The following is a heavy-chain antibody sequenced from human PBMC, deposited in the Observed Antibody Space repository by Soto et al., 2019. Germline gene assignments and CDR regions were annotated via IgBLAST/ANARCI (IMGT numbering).Heavy chain of an antibody. CDR3: ARLNSGSYYSEMYNWFDP. Sequence: SETLSLTCTVSGGSISSSSYYWGWIRQPPGKGLEWIGSIYYSGSTYYNPSLKSRVTISVDTSKNQFSLKLSSVTAADTAVYYCARLNSGSYYSEMYNWFDPWSQGTLVTVSS. V-gene: IGHV4-39*01. CDR2: IYYSGST. J-gene: IGHJ5*02. CDR1: GGSISSSSYY. D-gene: IGHD1-26*01.